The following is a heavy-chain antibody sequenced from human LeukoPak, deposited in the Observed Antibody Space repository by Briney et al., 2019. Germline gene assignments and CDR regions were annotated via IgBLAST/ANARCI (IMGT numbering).Heavy chain of an antibody. CDR3: ARMGTIVVVPDSAPYYFDY. CDR2: ISSSSSTI. Sequence: GGSLRLSCAASRFAVSSNHMNWVRQAPGKGLEWVSYISSSSSTIYYADSVKGRFTISRDNAKNSLYLQMNSLRAEDTAVYYCARMGTIVVVPDSAPYYFDYWGQGTLVTVSS. D-gene: IGHD3-22*01. J-gene: IGHJ4*02. CDR1: RFAVSSNH. V-gene: IGHV3-48*04.